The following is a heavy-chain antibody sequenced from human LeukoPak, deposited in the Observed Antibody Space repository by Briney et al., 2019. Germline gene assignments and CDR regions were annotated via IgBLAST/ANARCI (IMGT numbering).Heavy chain of an antibody. CDR1: GYTFTGYY. V-gene: IGHV1-2*06. D-gene: IGHD3-22*01. CDR2: INPNSGDT. J-gene: IGHJ4*02. CDR3: ARVPTRITMIVVVTRPVYYFDY. Sequence: ASVKVSCKSSGYTFTGYYMHWVRQAPGQGLGWMGRINPNSGDTNYAHKYQGSVTMTRDTSISTAYMGLSRLRSDDSAVYYCARVPTRITMIVVVTRPVYYFDYWGQGTLVTVSS.